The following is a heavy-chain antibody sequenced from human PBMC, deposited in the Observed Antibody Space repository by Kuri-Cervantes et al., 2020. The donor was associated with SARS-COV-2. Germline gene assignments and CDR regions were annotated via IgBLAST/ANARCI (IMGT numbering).Heavy chain of an antibody. Sequence: GGSLRLSCAASGFKFDNYGIHWVRQAPGKGLEWVALIWYDGNNKYYTDSVNGRFTISRDNSQNTVYLQMDRLTVQDTAVYYCGKVRGVGPATIDYWGQGTLVTVSS. CDR2: IWYDGNNK. V-gene: IGHV3-33*01. D-gene: IGHD3-10*01. J-gene: IGHJ4*02. CDR1: GFKFDNYG. CDR3: GKVRGVGPATIDY.